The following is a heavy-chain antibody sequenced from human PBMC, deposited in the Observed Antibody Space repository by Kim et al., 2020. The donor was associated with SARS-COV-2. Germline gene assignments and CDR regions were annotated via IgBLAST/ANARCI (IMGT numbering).Heavy chain of an antibody. D-gene: IGHD3-9*01. V-gene: IGHV1-18*01. Sequence: NYAQTLQGRDTMTTDTSTSTAYMELRSLRSDDTAVYYCARRRLDNWFDPWGQGTLVTVSS. J-gene: IGHJ5*02. CDR3: ARRRLDNWFDP.